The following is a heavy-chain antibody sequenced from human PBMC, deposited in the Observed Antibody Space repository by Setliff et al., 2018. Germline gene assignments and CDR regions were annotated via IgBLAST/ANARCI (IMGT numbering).Heavy chain of an antibody. CDR2: ITSGGSSV. Sequence: AGGSLRLSCAASGFAFNTYTMNWVRQAPGKGLEWIAHITSGGSSVYYADSVKGRFTISRDNSKNTVYLQMNSLRAEDTAIYYCAKMVGGSRSSGSCYFDYWGQGTLVTVSS. J-gene: IGHJ4*02. CDR3: AKMVGGSRSSGSCYFDY. CDR1: GFAFNTYT. V-gene: IGHV3-23*01. D-gene: IGHD2-15*01.